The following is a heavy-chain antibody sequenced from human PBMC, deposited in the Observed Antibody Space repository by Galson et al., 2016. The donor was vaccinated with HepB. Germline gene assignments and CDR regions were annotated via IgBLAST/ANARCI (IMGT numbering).Heavy chain of an antibody. CDR3: ARELWNYNSIDM. V-gene: IGHV3-33*01. Sequence: SLRLSCAASGFTFSSYTMHWVRQAPGKGLDWVAGIWYDGSNKYYGDSVKGRFTISRDNSKNTLYLQMNSLRAEDTAVYYCARELWNYNSIDMWGQGTMVTVSS. D-gene: IGHD1-7*01. J-gene: IGHJ3*02. CDR2: IWYDGSNK. CDR1: GFTFSSYT.